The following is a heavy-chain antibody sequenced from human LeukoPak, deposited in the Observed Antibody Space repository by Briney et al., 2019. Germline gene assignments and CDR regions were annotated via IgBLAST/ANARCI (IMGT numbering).Heavy chain of an antibody. CDR2: ISYDGSNK. J-gene: IGHJ5*02. D-gene: IGHD3-16*01. V-gene: IGHV3-30*18. Sequence: GGSLRLSCAASGFTFSSYGVQWVRQAPGKGLEWVAVISYDGSNKYYADSVKGRFTISRDNSKNTLYLQMNSLRAEDTAVYYCAKLGQIKFGFDPWGQGTLVTVSS. CDR1: GFTFSSYG. CDR3: AKLGQIKFGFDP.